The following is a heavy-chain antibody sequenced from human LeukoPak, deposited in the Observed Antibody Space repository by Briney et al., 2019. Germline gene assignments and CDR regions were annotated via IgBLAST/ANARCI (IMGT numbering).Heavy chain of an antibody. Sequence: PGGSLRLSCAASGFTFSDYYMSWIRQAPGKGLEWVSYIGSSGSTIYYADSVKGRFTISRDNAKNSLYLQMNSLRAEDTALYYCAKVGLVAAAGTGSWFDPWGQGTLVTVSS. CDR3: AKVGLVAAAGTGSWFDP. CDR1: GFTFSDYY. CDR2: IGSSGSTI. V-gene: IGHV3-11*01. J-gene: IGHJ5*02. D-gene: IGHD6-13*01.